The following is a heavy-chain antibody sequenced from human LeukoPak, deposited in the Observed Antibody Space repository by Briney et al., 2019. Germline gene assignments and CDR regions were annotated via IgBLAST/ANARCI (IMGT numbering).Heavy chain of an antibody. J-gene: IGHJ4*02. CDR3: ARDIPSSWYFSSGFDY. CDR2: ISSGRTYI. V-gene: IGHV3-21*01. D-gene: IGHD6-13*01. Sequence: GGSLRLSCAASAFTFSTYNMNWVRQAPGKGLEWVSSISSGRTYIYFTDSLKGRFTISRDNAKNSLYLQMNSLRAEDTAVYYCARDIPSSWYFSSGFDYWGQGTLVTVSS. CDR1: AFTFSTYN.